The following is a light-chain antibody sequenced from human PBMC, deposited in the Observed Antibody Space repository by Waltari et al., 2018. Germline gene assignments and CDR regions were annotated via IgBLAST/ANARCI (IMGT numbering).Light chain of an antibody. CDR3: QQGDTSPPT. CDR2: HAP. CDR1: QDISTA. V-gene: IGKV1-12*01. Sequence: EIHMTQSPSSVSASVGDRVSMSCRASQDISTALAWYQQKSGKAPSLLLYHAPTLQSGVPSRFSGAGTGTDFTLTINDLHPEDCATYFCQQGDTSPPTFGPGTKVELK. J-gene: IGKJ1*01.